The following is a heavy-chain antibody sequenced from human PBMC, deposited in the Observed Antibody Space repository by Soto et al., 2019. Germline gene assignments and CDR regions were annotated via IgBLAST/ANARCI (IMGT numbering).Heavy chain of an antibody. J-gene: IGHJ6*02. CDR2: MYNTGST. CDR1: GGTISR. Sequence: QVQLQESGPGLVKPSETLSLTCTVSGGTISRSWIRQPPGKGLEWIGYMYNTGSTVYNPSFKSRVTISVDTSKNQFSLKLNSVTAADTAVYYCARDLWGYCGTDCYPLDVWGQGTTVTVSS. D-gene: IGHD2-21*02. CDR3: ARDLWGYCGTDCYPLDV. V-gene: IGHV4-59*01.